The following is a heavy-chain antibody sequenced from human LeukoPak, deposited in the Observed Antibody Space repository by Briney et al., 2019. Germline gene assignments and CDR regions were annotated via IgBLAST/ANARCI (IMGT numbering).Heavy chain of an antibody. J-gene: IGHJ4*02. CDR1: EFTSSSPG. V-gene: IGHV3-23*01. Sequence: GGSLRLSSAGSEFTSSSPGMTWVRQAPGKGLEWVSSITGNGVTAYYADSVRGRFTVSTDSSKSTLYLQMNSLRAEDTAIYYCAKSPGYWTHDYWGQGILVTVSS. CDR3: AKSPGYWTHDY. CDR2: ITGNGVTA. D-gene: IGHD1-1*01.